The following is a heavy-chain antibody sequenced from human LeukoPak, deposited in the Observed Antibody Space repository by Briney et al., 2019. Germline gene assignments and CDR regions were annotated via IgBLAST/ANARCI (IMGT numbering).Heavy chain of an antibody. CDR1: GYTFTGYY. CDR2: INPNSGGT. V-gene: IGHV1-2*02. J-gene: IGHJ6*02. Sequence: ASVKVSCKASGYTFTGYYMHWVRQAPGPGLEWMGWINPNSGGTNYAQKFQGRVTMTRDTSISTAYMELSRLRSDDTAVYYCARYDYDILTGGYYYYYYGMDVWGQGTTVTVSS. D-gene: IGHD3-9*01. CDR3: ARYDYDILTGGYYYYYYGMDV.